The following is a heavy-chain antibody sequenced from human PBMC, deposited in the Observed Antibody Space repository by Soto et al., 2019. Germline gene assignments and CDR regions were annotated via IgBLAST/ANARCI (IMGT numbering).Heavy chain of an antibody. J-gene: IGHJ3*02. CDR2: IYPGDSDT. CDR3: ARHDRDTAMVTGAFDI. V-gene: IGHV5-51*01. CDR1: GYSFTSCW. D-gene: IGHD5-18*01. Sequence: GESLKISCKGSGYSFTSCWIGWVRQMPGKGLEWMGIIYPGDSDTRYSPSFQGQVTISADKSISTAYLQWSSLKASDTAMYYCARHDRDTAMVTGAFDIRGQGTMVTVSS.